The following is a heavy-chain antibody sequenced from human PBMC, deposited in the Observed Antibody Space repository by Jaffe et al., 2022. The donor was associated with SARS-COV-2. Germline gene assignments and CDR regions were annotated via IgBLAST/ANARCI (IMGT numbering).Heavy chain of an antibody. J-gene: IGHJ2*01. Sequence: EVQLVESGGGLVQPGGSLRLSCAASGFTFSSYEMNWVRQAPGKGLEWVSYISSSGSTIYYADSVKGRFTISRDNAKNSLYLQMNSLRAEDTAVYYCARDGYSSRGPVFDLWGRGTLVTVSS. CDR1: GFTFSSYE. D-gene: IGHD6-13*01. V-gene: IGHV3-48*03. CDR2: ISSSGSTI. CDR3: ARDGYSSRGPVFDL.